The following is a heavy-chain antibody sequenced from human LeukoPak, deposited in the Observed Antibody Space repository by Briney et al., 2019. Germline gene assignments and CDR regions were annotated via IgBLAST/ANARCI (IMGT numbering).Heavy chain of an antibody. CDR1: GFTFSSYS. V-gene: IGHV3-21*01. Sequence: GGALRLSCAASGFTFSSYSMNWVRQAPGKGLEWVSSISSSNSYIYYADSVKGRFTISRDNAKNSLYLQMNSLRAEDTAVYYCARDPLYSGSYFGGPSDAFDIWGQGTMVTVSS. J-gene: IGHJ3*02. CDR2: ISSSNSYI. CDR3: ARDPLYSGSYFGGPSDAFDI. D-gene: IGHD1-26*01.